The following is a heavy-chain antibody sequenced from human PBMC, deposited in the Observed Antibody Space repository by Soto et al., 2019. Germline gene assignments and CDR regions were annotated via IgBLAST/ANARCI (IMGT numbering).Heavy chain of an antibody. CDR2: ISATSDHI. V-gene: IGHV3-11*05. CDR1: GFTFENYY. CDR3: ARRYSAHDH. J-gene: IGHJ1*01. Sequence: QVKLVESGGGLVEPGGSLRLSCAVSGFTFENYYMTWIRQAPGKGLEWLTDISATSDHINIPDAIKGRFTSARDNSTKSIYLQMESLRVEDTAVYYCARRYSAHDHLGRGTLFIVSS. D-gene: IGHD5-18*01.